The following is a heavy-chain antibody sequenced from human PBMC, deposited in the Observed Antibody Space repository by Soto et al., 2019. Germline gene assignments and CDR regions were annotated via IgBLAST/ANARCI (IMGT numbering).Heavy chain of an antibody. CDR1: GFTFSSYA. D-gene: IGHD1-7*01. CDR3: ASGDGTAYYYGMDV. J-gene: IGHJ6*02. V-gene: IGHV3-30-3*01. CDR2: ISYDGSNK. Sequence: PGGALRLSCATSGFTFSSYAMHLVRQAPGKGLEWVAVISYDGSNKYYADSVKGRFTISRDNSKNTLYLQMNSLRAEDTAVYYCASGDGTAYYYGMDVWGQGTTVTVSS.